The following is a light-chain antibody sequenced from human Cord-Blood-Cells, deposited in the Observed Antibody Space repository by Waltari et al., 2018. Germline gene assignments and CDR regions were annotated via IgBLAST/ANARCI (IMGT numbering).Light chain of an antibody. Sequence: QSVLTQPPSVSGAPGQRVTISCTGSSSNIRAGYDVHWYQQLPGTAPKLLSYGNSNRPSGVPDRFSGSKSGTSASLAITGLQAEDEADYYCQSYDSSLSVVFGGGTKLTVL. CDR2: GNS. CDR3: QSYDSSLSVV. CDR1: SSNIRAGYD. V-gene: IGLV1-40*01. J-gene: IGLJ2*01.